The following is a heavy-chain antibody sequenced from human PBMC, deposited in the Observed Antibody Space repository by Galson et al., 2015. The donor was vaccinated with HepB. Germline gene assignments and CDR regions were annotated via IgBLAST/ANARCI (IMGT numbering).Heavy chain of an antibody. Sequence: SLRLSCATSGFTFSDSFMSWIRQAPGKGLEWVSFINPSGSYAKYADSVKGRFTISRDNAENSVYLHMNSLRAEDTAIYYCAREYYANPDHWGQGTQVTVSS. J-gene: IGHJ5*02. CDR3: AREYYANPDH. V-gene: IGHV3-11*06. D-gene: IGHD3-16*01. CDR2: INPSGSYA. CDR1: GFTFSDSF.